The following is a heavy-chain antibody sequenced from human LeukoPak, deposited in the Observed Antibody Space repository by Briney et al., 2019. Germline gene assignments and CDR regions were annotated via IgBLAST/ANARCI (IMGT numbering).Heavy chain of an antibody. Sequence: SQTLSLTCTVSGGSISSGGYYWSWICQHPGKGLEWIGYIYYSGSTYYNPSLKSRVTISVDTSKNQFSLKLSSVTAADTAVYYCARVQNYDILTGYRLRAFDIWGQGTMVTVSS. CDR2: IYYSGST. J-gene: IGHJ3*02. V-gene: IGHV4-31*03. CDR1: GGSISSGGYY. D-gene: IGHD3-9*01. CDR3: ARVQNYDILTGYRLRAFDI.